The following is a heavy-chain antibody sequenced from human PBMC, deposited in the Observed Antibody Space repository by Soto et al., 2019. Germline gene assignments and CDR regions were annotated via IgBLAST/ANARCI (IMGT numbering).Heavy chain of an antibody. D-gene: IGHD3-22*01. CDR2: ISTYTGNT. J-gene: IGHJ4*02. CDR3: AREGRDSSGYRFDY. V-gene: IGHV1-18*01. CDR1: GYTFTNYD. Sequence: ASVKVSCKASGYTFTNYDINWVRQAPGQGLEWMGWISTYTGNTNYAQKLQGWVTMTTDTSISTAYMELSRLRSDDTAVYYCAREGRDSSGYRFDYWGQGTLVTVSS.